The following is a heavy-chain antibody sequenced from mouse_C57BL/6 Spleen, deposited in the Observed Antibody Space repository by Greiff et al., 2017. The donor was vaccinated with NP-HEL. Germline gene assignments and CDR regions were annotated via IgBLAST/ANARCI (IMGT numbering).Heavy chain of an antibody. CDR1: GYSITSDY. V-gene: IGHV3-8*01. Sequence: EVKVVESGPGLAKPSQTLSLPCSVTGYSITSDYWNWIRKFPGNKLEYMGYISYSGSTYYNPSPKSRISITRDTSKNQYYLQLNSVTTEDTATYYCARYGAYGNYPYDAMDYWGQGTSVTVSS. D-gene: IGHD2-1*01. CDR3: ARYGAYGNYPYDAMDY. J-gene: IGHJ4*01. CDR2: ISYSGST.